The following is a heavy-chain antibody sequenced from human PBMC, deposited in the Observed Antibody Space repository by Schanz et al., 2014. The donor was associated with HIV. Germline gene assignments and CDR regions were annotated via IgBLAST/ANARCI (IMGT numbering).Heavy chain of an antibody. V-gene: IGHV3-74*02. CDR3: ARRSSDGGYYDN. Sequence: EVHLEESGGGLVQPGGSLRLSCVGSGFIIDNYWMSWVRQAPGKGLLWVSRMNNDVSSRLYADSVKGRFTISRDNAKNTLYLQMNSLRDEDTAVYYCARRSSDGGYYDNWGQGTLVTVSS. J-gene: IGHJ4*02. CDR2: MNNDVSSR. D-gene: IGHD2-15*01. CDR1: GFIIDNYW.